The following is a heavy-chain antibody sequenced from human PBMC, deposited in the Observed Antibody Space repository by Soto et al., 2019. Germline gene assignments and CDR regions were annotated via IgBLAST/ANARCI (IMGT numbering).Heavy chain of an antibody. CDR1: GVSIHNSHSF. D-gene: IGHD2-15*01. V-gene: IGHV4-39*01. CDR2: MYYSGGA. Sequence: TSETLSLTCVVSGVSIHNSHSFWGWIRQPPGKGLEFIGSMYYSGGANYNPSLKSRVTISLDTSKNQFSLTVNSVTAADTAIYYCGRVVEGATRHTDFDSWGQGTLVTVSS. CDR3: GRVVEGATRHTDFDS. J-gene: IGHJ5*01.